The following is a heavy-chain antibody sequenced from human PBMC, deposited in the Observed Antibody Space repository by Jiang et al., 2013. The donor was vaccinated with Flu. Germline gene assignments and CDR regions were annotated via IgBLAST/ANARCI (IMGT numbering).Heavy chain of an antibody. D-gene: IGHD4-17*01. CDR2: IIPILGIA. Sequence: SGAEVKKPGSSVKVSCKASGGTFSSYAISWVRQAPGQGLEWMGRIIPILGIANYAQKFQGRVTITADKSTSTAYMELSSLRSEDTAVYYCARDTRSTVNSYYYYYYGMDVWGQGTTVTVSS. CDR3: ARDTRSTVNSYYYYYYGMDV. CDR1: GGTFSSYA. V-gene: IGHV1-69*04. J-gene: IGHJ6*02.